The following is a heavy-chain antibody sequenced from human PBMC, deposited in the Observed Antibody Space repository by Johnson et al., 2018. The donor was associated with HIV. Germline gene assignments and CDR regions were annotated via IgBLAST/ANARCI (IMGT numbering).Heavy chain of an antibody. D-gene: IGHD1-1*01. CDR2: IKKDGSEK. Sequence: VQLVESGGGLVQPGGSLRLSCAASGFIISSYWMTWVRQAPGKGLEWVANIKKDGSEKYYVDSVKGRFTISRDNAKNSLYLQMNSLRTVDTAVYYCARGYTGNDGSIWGQGTMVTVSS. CDR1: GFIISSYW. V-gene: IGHV3-7*04. J-gene: IGHJ3*02. CDR3: ARGYTGNDGSI.